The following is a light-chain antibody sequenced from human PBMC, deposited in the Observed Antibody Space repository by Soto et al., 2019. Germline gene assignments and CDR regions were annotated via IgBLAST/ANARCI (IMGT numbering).Light chain of an antibody. V-gene: IGKV1-5*03. CDR1: QTISSW. CDR3: QQYSSYWT. CDR2: KAS. Sequence: DIQMTQSPSTLSGSVGDRVTITCRASQTISSWLAWYQQKPGKAPKLLIYKASTLKSGVTSRLSGSASGTEFTLTISSLQPDDFATYYCQQYSSYWTCGQGT. J-gene: IGKJ1*01.